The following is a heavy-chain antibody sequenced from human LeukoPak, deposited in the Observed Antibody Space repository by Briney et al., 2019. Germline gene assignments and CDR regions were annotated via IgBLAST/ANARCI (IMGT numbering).Heavy chain of an antibody. V-gene: IGHV3-53*01. CDR2: ILDNGIT. D-gene: IGHD1-26*01. CDR3: VRDKGVGRTERFDS. J-gene: IGHJ4*02. CDR1: GFSVSSTY. Sequence: GGSLILSCAVSGFSVSSTYMTWVRQAPGKGLQWVSVILDNGITTYADSVKGRFSISRDNSKNTVYLQMNSLSVDDTAVYYCVRDKGVGRTERFDSWGPGTLATVSS.